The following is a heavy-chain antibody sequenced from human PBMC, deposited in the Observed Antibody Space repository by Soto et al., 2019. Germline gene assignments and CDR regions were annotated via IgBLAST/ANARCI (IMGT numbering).Heavy chain of an antibody. V-gene: IGHV2-5*01. D-gene: IGHD6-19*01. CDR1: GFSLRDYAVG. CDR3: AHGSGWLFDY. CDR2: IYWNDNE. J-gene: IGHJ4*02. Sequence: QITLKESGPTLVKPTQTLTLTCTFSGFSLRDYAVGVSWIRQPPGKALEWLSFIYWNDNEYYSPSLRSRLTISKDTSKNQVVLTMTNMDPVDTATYYCAHGSGWLFDYWGQGTLVTVSS.